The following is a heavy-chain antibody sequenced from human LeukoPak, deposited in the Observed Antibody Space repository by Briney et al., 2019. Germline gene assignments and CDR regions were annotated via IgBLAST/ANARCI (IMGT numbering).Heavy chain of an antibody. J-gene: IGHJ4*02. V-gene: IGHV3-15*01. Sequence: GGSLRLSCAASGFTFTSYSMNWVRQAPGKGLEWVGRIKSKTDGGTTDYAAPVKGRFTISRDDSKDTLYLQMNSLKTDDTAVYYCATSSYSSKWLIDYRGQGTLVTISS. CDR2: IKSKTDGGTT. CDR1: GFTFTSYS. D-gene: IGHD6-13*01. CDR3: ATSSYSSKWLIDY.